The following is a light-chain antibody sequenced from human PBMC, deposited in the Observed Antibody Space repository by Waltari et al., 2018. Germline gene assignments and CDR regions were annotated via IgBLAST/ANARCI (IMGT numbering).Light chain of an antibody. Sequence: QAVVTQEPSLTVSPGGTVTLTCGSSTGPVTNDHFPYWFQQKPGQAPRALIYDGTTGQSWPPARFSGSLVGCKAALTLSGAQPEDETVYYCLLSYAGARVFGGGTKLTVL. CDR2: DGT. V-gene: IGLV7-46*01. CDR1: TGPVTNDHF. CDR3: LLSYAGARV. J-gene: IGLJ3*02.